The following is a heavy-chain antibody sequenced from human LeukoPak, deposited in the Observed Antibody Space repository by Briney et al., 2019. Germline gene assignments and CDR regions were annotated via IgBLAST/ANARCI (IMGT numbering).Heavy chain of an antibody. CDR3: AKDRTWEQTPKYFNY. CDR1: GFTFVNYA. D-gene: IGHD1-26*01. V-gene: IGHV3-23*01. CDR2: ISDSGGST. Sequence: GGSLRLSCAASGFTFVNYAMSWVRQAPGKGLEWVSGISDSGGSTYYADSVKGRFTISRDNSKNTVFLQMSSLRAEDTAVYHCAKDRTWEQTPKYFNYWGQGTVVTVST. J-gene: IGHJ4*02.